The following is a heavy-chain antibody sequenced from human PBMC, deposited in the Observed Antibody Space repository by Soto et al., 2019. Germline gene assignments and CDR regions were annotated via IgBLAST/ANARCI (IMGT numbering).Heavy chain of an antibody. CDR2: IYYSGST. Sequence: PSETLSLTCTVSGGSISSGDYYWSWIRQPPGKGLEWIGYIYYSGSTYYNPSLKSRVTISVDTSKNQFSLKLSSVTAADTAVYYCARSRDCSGGRCYSTPFDYWGQGTLVTVSS. V-gene: IGHV4-30-4*01. CDR1: GGSISSGDYY. D-gene: IGHD2-15*01. CDR3: ARSRDCSGGRCYSTPFDY. J-gene: IGHJ4*02.